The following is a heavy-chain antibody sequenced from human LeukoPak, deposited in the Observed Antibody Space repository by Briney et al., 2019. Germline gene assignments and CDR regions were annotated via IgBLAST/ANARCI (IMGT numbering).Heavy chain of an antibody. CDR2: IYSTGIT. CDR1: GGSISGYY. CDR3: ARFIGSSGYYDY. V-gene: IGHV4-59*01. J-gene: IGHJ4*01. D-gene: IGHD3-22*01. Sequence: SETLSLTCTVSGGSISGYYWSWIRQPPGKGLELIGYIYSTGITDYNPSLPSRVTISVDTSKNQFSLKLSSVTAADTAVYYCARFIGSSGYYDYWGHGTLVTVPS.